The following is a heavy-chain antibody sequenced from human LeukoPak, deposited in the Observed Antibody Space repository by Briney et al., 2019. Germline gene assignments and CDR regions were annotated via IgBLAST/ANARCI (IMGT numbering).Heavy chain of an antibody. V-gene: IGHV1-2*02. CDR3: ARDLRMGYCSGGSCYPGAY. J-gene: IGHJ4*02. CDR2: INPNSGGT. CDR1: GYTFTGYY. D-gene: IGHD2-15*01. Sequence: ASVKVSCKASGYTFTGYYMHWVRQAPGQGLEWMGWINPNSGGTNYAQKFQGRVTMTRDTSISTAYMELSRLRSDDTAVYYCARDLRMGYCSGGSCYPGAYWGQGILVTVSS.